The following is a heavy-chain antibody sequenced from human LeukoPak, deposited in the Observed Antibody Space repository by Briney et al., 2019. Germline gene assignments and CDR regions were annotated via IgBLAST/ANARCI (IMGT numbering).Heavy chain of an antibody. J-gene: IGHJ4*02. CDR1: GYTFTSYG. V-gene: IGHV1-18*01. CDR2: ISAYNGNT. D-gene: IGHD3-22*01. Sequence: GASVKVSCKASGYTFTSYGISWVRQAPRQGLEWMGWISAYNGNTNYAQKLQGRVTMTTDTSTSAAYMELRSLRSDDTAVYYCARDRPIKYYYDSSGYQFDYWGQGTLVTVSS. CDR3: ARDRPIKYYYDSSGYQFDY.